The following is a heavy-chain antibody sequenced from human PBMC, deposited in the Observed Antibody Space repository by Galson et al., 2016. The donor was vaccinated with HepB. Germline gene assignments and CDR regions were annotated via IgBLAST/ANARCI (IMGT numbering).Heavy chain of an antibody. D-gene: IGHD3-10*01. CDR1: GFTFDDYT. Sequence: SLRLSCAASGFTFDDYTMHWVRQAPVKGLEWVALISWDGRSPDYADSVRGRFTISRDNRQNLLYLQMNDLTSEDTALYYCGKDWGSLWESSGKGMDVWGQGTTVIVSS. CDR2: ISWDGRSP. V-gene: IGHV3-43*01. CDR3: GKDWGSLWESSGKGMDV. J-gene: IGHJ6*02.